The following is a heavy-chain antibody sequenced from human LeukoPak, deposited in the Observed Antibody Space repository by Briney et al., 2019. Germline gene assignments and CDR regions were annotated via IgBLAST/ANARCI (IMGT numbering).Heavy chain of an antibody. V-gene: IGHV1-69*13. D-gene: IGHD1-26*01. J-gene: IGHJ4*02. CDR2: IIPIFGTA. CDR3: ATSIVGATPYYFGY. Sequence: SVKVSCKASGGTFSSYAISWVRQAPGQGLEWMGGIIPIFGTANYAQKFQGRVTITADESTSTAYMELSSLRSEDTAVYYCATSIVGATPYYFGYWGQGTLVTVSS. CDR1: GGTFSSYA.